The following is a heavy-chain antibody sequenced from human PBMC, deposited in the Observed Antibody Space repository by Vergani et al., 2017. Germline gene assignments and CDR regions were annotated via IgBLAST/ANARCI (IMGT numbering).Heavy chain of an antibody. CDR1: GFTFSSYA. Sequence: QVQLVESGGGVVQPGRSLRLSCAASGFTFSSYAMHWVRQAPGKGLEWVAVISYDGSNKYYADSVKGRFTISRDNSKNTLYLQMNSLRAEDTAVYYCAKDQGEGVPFFDLWGRGTLVTVSS. CDR2: ISYDGSNK. J-gene: IGHJ2*01. D-gene: IGHD3-10*01. CDR3: AKDQGEGVPFFDL. V-gene: IGHV3-30-3*01.